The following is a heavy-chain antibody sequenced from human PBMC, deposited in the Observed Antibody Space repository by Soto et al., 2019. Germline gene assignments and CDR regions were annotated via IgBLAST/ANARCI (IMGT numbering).Heavy chain of an antibody. D-gene: IGHD6-19*01. Sequence: SETLSLTCTVSGDSVSSEGYYWSWIRQPPGKGLEWIRYIYSSGSANYNPSLKSLITISRDTSKNQISLKVASVTAADTAGYYCARGFSSVSMDAWGQGTTVTVSS. J-gene: IGHJ6*02. CDR1: GDSVSSEGYY. V-gene: IGHV4-61*08. CDR2: IYSSGSA. CDR3: ARGFSSVSMDA.